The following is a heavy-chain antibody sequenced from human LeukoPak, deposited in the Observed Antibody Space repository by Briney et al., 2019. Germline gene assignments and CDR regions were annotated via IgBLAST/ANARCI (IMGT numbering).Heavy chain of an antibody. D-gene: IGHD6-19*01. V-gene: IGHV4-39*01. J-gene: IGHJ4*02. CDR1: GGSISSNSYY. CDR3: ARYPYSGISGWQAFDY. Sequence: PSETLSLTCTVSGGSISSNSYYWGWIRQSPGKGLEWIGSIYYSGSTYYNPSLKSRVTISVDTSKNQFSLKVSSVTAADTAVYYCARYPYSGISGWQAFDYWGQGTLVTVSS. CDR2: IYYSGST.